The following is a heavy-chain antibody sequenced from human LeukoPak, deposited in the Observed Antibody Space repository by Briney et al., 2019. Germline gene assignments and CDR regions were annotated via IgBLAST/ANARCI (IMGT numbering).Heavy chain of an antibody. V-gene: IGHV3-23*01. Sequence: AGGSLRLSCAASGFTFSSYAMSWVRQAPGKGLEWVPAISGSGGSTYYADSVKGRFTISRDNSKNTPYLQMNSLRAEDTAVYYCAKGDTAMDNYYYGMDVWGQGTTVTVSS. CDR1: GFTFSSYA. CDR3: AKGDTAMDNYYYGMDV. D-gene: IGHD5-18*01. CDR2: ISGSGGST. J-gene: IGHJ6*02.